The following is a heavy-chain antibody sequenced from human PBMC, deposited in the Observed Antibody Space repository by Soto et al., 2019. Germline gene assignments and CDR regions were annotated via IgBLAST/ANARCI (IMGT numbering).Heavy chain of an antibody. V-gene: IGHV1-18*01. CDR3: ARVPPWGVGEDAFDI. CDR2: ISAYNGNT. J-gene: IGHJ3*02. D-gene: IGHD2-8*01. CDR1: GYTFTSYG. Sequence: QVQLVQSGAEVKKPGASVKVSCKASGYTFTSYGISWVRQAPGQGLEWMGWISAYNGNTNYAQKLQGRVTMTTDTSTITAYMALRSLRSDDTAVYYCARVPPWGVGEDAFDIWVHGTMVTVSS.